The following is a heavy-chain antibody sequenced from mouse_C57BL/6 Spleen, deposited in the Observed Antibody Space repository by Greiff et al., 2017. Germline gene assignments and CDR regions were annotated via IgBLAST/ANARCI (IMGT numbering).Heavy chain of an antibody. J-gene: IGHJ4*01. Sequence: EVMLVESGGGLVKPGGSLKLSCAASGFTFSSYTMSWVRQTPEKRLEWVATISGGGGNTYYPDSVKGRFTISRDNAKNTLYLQMSSLRSEDTALYYCAFTTVVATRDYAMDYWGQGTSVTVSS. CDR2: ISGGGGNT. CDR1: GFTFSSYT. D-gene: IGHD1-1*01. CDR3: AFTTVVATRDYAMDY. V-gene: IGHV5-9*01.